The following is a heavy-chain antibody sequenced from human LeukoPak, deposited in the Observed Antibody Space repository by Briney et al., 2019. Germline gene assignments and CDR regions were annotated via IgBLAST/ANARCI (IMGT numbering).Heavy chain of an antibody. CDR3: AKVGLRVVIGE. V-gene: IGHV3-23*01. CDR1: GFTFSSNA. CDR2: ISGSGVTT. Sequence: PGGSLRLSCAASGFTFSSNAMSWVRQAPGKGLEWVSAISGSGVTTYYADSVKGRFTISRDTSRNTLYLQMSSLRAEDTAVYYCAKVGLRVVIGEWGQGTLVTVSS. D-gene: IGHD3-22*01. J-gene: IGHJ4*02.